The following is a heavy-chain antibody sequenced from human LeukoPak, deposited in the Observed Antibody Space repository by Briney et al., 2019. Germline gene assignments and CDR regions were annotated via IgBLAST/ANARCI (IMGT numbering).Heavy chain of an antibody. D-gene: IGHD6-13*01. Sequence: PGGSLRLSCAASGFTFSSYGMHWVRQAPGKGLEWVAVISYDGSNKYYADSVKGRFTISRDNSKNTLYLQMNSLRAEDTAVYYCAKGIAAAGRGLFDCWGQGTLVTVSS. CDR2: ISYDGSNK. J-gene: IGHJ4*02. CDR1: GFTFSSYG. CDR3: AKGIAAAGRGLFDC. V-gene: IGHV3-30*18.